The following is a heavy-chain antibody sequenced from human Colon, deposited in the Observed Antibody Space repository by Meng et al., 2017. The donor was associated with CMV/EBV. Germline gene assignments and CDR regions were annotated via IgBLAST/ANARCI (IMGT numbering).Heavy chain of an antibody. CDR3: AKVVAVAGTNSYYGMDV. CDR2: ITGSSNYI. J-gene: IGHJ6*02. V-gene: IGHV3-21*01. CDR1: GFTSSSFG. D-gene: IGHD6-19*01. Sequence: GESLKISCAASGFTSSSFGMNWVRQAPGKGLEWVSSITGSSNYIYYADSVKGRFTVSRDNAKNSLFLQMNSLTAEDTALYYCAKVVAVAGTNSYYGMDVWGQGTTVTVSS.